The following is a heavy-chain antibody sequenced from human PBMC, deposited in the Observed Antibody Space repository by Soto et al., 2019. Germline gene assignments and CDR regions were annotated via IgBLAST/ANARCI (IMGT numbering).Heavy chain of an antibody. CDR1: GGTFSTSS. CDR3: ARDVVRSTAGDS. J-gene: IGHJ4*02. D-gene: IGHD2-15*01. Sequence: QLQLVQSGTEVKEPGSSVKVSCKASGGTFSTSSFVWVRQGPGQGLEWMGGIIPNFTRTNFAQKFQGRVTFSADESTRTTYMERRSLPSEDTAIYYCARDVVRSTAGDSWGQGTLVTVSS. V-gene: IGHV1-69*01. CDR2: IIPNFTRT.